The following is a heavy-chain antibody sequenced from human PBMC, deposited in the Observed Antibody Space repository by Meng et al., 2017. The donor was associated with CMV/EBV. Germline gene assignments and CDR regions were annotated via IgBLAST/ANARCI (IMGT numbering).Heavy chain of an antibody. V-gene: IGHV4-39*07. CDR1: GGSIISSIYY. CDR3: ATSPSSTTCSHQRRYSDDWYFDL. D-gene: IGHD2-2*01. Sequence: SETLSLTCTVSGGSIISSIYYWGWIRQPPGKGLEWFGSIYYSGSTYHNPSLKSRVTISVDTSKNQLSLKLSSVTAADTAVYYCATSPSSTTCSHQRRYSDDWYFDLWGHGTLVTVSS. CDR2: IYYSGST. J-gene: IGHJ2*01.